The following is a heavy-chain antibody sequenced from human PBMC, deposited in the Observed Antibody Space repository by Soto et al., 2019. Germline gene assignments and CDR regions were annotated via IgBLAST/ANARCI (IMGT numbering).Heavy chain of an antibody. D-gene: IGHD1-7*01. V-gene: IGHV3-23*01. J-gene: IGHJ4*02. Sequence: PGGSLRLSCGASGFTFSTYAMSWVRQAPGRGLEWVSAVSSSGSSTHYADSVKGRFTITRDNSKDSLFLQMNSLRAEDAAVYYCAIEAIQTGTTFGYHFDFWGQGTLVTVSS. CDR2: VSSSGSST. CDR1: GFTFSTYA. CDR3: AIEAIQTGTTFGYHFDF.